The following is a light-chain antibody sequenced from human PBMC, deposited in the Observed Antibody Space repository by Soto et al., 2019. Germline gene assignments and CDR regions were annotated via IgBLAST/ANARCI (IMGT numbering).Light chain of an antibody. Sequence: QSALTQPASVSASPGQSITISCTGTSSDVGGHDHVSWYQQHPGKVPKLMIYDVTDRPSGVSNRFSGSKSGNTASLTISGLQAEDEADYYCCSYTSSITYVFGTGTKLTVL. CDR1: SSDVGGHDH. CDR3: CSYTSSITYV. J-gene: IGLJ1*01. CDR2: DVT. V-gene: IGLV2-14*01.